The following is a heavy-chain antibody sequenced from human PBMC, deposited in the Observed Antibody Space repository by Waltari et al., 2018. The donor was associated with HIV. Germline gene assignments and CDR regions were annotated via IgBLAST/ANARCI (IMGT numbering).Heavy chain of an antibody. CDR3: ARGGFYGSGSKVN. CDR2: IKQDGSEK. J-gene: IGHJ4*02. V-gene: IGHV3-7*04. CDR1: GFTFSSYW. D-gene: IGHD3-10*01. Sequence: EVQLVESGGGLVQPGGSLRLSCAASGFTFSSYWMSRVRQAPGKGVEWVANIKQDGSEKYYVDSVNGRFTISRDNAENSLYLQMNSLRAEDTAVYYCARGGFYGSGSKVNWGQGTLVTVSS.